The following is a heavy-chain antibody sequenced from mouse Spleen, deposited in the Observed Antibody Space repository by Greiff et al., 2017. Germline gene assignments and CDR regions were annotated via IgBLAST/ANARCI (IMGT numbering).Heavy chain of an antibody. J-gene: IGHJ3*01. D-gene: IGHD2-2*01. CDR3: ARWLQAWFAY. CDR1: GYTFTSYW. V-gene: IGHV1-7*01. CDR2: INPSTGYT. Sequence: LVESGAELAKPGASVKMSCKASGYTFTSYWMHWVKQRPGQGLEWIGYINPSTGYTEYNQKFKDKATLTADKSSSTAYMQLSSLTSEDSAVYYCARWLQAWFAYWGQGTLVTVSA.